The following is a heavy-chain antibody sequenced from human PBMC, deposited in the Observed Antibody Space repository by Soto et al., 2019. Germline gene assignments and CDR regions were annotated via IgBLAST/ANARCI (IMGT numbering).Heavy chain of an antibody. V-gene: IGHV3-30*18. D-gene: IGHD3-9*01. CDR2: ISHYGRNK. J-gene: IGHJ3*02. CDR3: VKEEYYHILTGSRGDAFDI. Sequence: QVQLVESGGGVVQPGRSLRLSCAASGFTFSAYGIHWVRQAPAKGLEWVAVISHYGRNKYYADSVKGRFAVSRDNSKKTLYLQMNSLRAEDTAVYYCVKEEYYHILTGSRGDAFDIWAKGQWSPSLQ. CDR1: GFTFSAYG.